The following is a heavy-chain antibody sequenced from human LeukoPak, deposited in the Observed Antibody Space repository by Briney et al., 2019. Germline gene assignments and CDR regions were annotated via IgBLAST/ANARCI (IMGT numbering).Heavy chain of an antibody. CDR3: ARGGVGPTTNWFDP. V-gene: IGHV4-30-2*01. CDR2: IYHTGST. J-gene: IGHJ5*02. CDR1: GGSISGSGYY. D-gene: IGHD1-26*01. Sequence: SQTLSLTCTVSGGSISGSGYYWSWIRQPPGKGLEWIGYIYHTGSTYYNPSLASRVTISVDRSKNQFSLRLTSVTAADTAVFYCARGGVGPTTNWFDPWGQGTPVTVSS.